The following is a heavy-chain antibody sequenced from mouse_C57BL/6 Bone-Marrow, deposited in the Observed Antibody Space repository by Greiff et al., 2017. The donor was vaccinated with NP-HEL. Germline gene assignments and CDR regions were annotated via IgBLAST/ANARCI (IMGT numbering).Heavy chain of an antibody. CDR2: IWSGGST. CDR1: GFSLTSYG. D-gene: IGHD1-1*01. V-gene: IGHV2-2*01. Sequence: VKLQESGPGLVQPSQSLSITCTVSGFSLTSYGVHWVRQSPGKGLEWLGVIWSGGSTDYNAAFISRLSISKDNSKSQVFFKMNSLQADDTAIYYCSRSITTVVENAYWGQGTLVTVSA. CDR3: SRSITTVVENAY. J-gene: IGHJ3*01.